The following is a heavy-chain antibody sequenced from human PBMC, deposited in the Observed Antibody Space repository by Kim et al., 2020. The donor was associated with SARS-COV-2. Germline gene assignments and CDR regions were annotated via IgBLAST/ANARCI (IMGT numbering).Heavy chain of an antibody. D-gene: IGHD6-6*01. Sequence: SETLSLTCTVFGGSISGGAYYWSWIRQHPVKGLEWIGNIYYSGNTYYNPSLRGRVSISVDTSKNQFTLKLTSVSAADTAVYYCARDPRRGSSRTGFDYWGQGNLVTVSS. J-gene: IGHJ4*02. CDR2: IYYSGNT. CDR3: ARDPRRGSSRTGFDY. CDR1: GGSISGGAYY. V-gene: IGHV4-31*03.